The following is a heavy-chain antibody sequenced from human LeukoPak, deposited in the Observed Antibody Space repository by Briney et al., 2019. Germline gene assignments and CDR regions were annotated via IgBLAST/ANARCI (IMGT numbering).Heavy chain of an antibody. CDR2: INPSGGST. CDR3: ARDRYCSGGSCYSWELDY. CDR1: LYTFTSYY. J-gene: IGHJ4*02. V-gene: IGHV1-46*01. D-gene: IGHD2-15*01. Sequence: ASVKVSCKASLYTFTSYYIHGVRQAPGQGLEGMGIINPSGGSTSYAQKFQGRVTMTREMSTSTVYMELSSLRSDDTAVYYCARDRYCSGGSCYSWELDYWGQGTLVTVSS.